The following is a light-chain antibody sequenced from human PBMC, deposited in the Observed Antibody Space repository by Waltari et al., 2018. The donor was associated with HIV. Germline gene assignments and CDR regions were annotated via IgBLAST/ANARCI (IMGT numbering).Light chain of an antibody. J-gene: IGKJ1*01. CDR3: QQYGGSPRT. Sequence: EIVLTQSPGTLSLSPGERATLSCRASQTVSSAFLAWYQQKPGRAPRLLIYGASSRVIGIPDRFNGTGSGTDFSLTISRLEPEDSAVYYCQQYGGSPRTFGQGAKVEIK. CDR2: GAS. V-gene: IGKV3-20*01. CDR1: QTVSSAF.